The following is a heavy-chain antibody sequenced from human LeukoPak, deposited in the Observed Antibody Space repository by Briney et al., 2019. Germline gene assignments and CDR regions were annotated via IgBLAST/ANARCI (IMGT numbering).Heavy chain of an antibody. J-gene: IGHJ4*02. CDR3: AELDCSSTSCHDY. D-gene: IGHD2-2*01. V-gene: IGHV3-30*02. CDR1: GFTFSSYG. CDR2: IRYDGSNK. Sequence: GGSLRLSCAASGFTFSSYGMHWVRHAPGGGLEGVAFIRYDGSNKYYADSEKGRFTISRDNSKNTLYLQMNSLRAEDTAVYYCAELDCSSTSCHDYWGQGTLVTVSS.